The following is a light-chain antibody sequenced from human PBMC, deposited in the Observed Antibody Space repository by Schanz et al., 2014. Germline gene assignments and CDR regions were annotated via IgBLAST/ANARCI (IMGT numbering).Light chain of an antibody. Sequence: QSVLAQPPSASETPGQRISISCSGGRSNIGSNSVNWYQQLPGTAPKLLIYSNDRRPSGVPDRFSGSKSGTSASLAITGLQAEDEADYYCQSYDSSLSAYVVFGGGTKLTVL. J-gene: IGLJ2*01. V-gene: IGLV1-44*01. CDR2: SND. CDR1: RSNIGSNS. CDR3: QSYDSSLSAYVV.